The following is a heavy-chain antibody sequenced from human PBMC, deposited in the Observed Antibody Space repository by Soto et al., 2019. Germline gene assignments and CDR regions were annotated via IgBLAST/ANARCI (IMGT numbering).Heavy chain of an antibody. CDR3: ARAPCDSSGHGYYYGMEV. CDR2: INAGNGNT. J-gene: IGHJ6*02. CDR1: GYTFTSYA. V-gene: IGHV1-3*01. D-gene: IGHD3-22*01. Sequence: ASVKVSCKASGYTFTSYAMHWVRQAPGQRLEWMGWINAGNGNTKYSQKFQGRVTITRDTSASTAYMDLSSLRSEDTAVYYCARAPCDSSGHGYYYGMEVWGQGTTVTVSS.